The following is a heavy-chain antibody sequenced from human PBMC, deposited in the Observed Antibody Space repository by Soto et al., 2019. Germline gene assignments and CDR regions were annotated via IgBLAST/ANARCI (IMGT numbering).Heavy chain of an antibody. CDR3: ARYNSNAIDY. V-gene: IGHV4-59*01. CDR1: GTSISSYY. J-gene: IGHJ4*02. Sequence: SETLSLTCTVSGTSISSYYWSWIRQPPGKGLERIANIHYSGTTNYNPSLASRVTLSVDTSKNQFSLKMTSVTAADRAMYFCARYNSNAIDYRGRGTLVTVST. CDR2: IHYSGTT. D-gene: IGHD1-1*01.